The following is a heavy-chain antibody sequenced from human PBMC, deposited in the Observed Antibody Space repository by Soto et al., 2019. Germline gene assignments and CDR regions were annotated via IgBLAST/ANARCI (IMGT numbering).Heavy chain of an antibody. D-gene: IGHD3-10*01. Sequence: QVQLVQSGAEVKKPGSSVKVSCTASGGTFNSYTLNWVRQAPGQRLEWVGRVNPIVGMSSSASKFQGRVTKAADKTTSKAYMGLAGLKSEYTAVYYCATSYGSGSTHFDSWGQGTLVTVSS. CDR1: GGTFNSYT. J-gene: IGHJ4*02. CDR2: VNPIVGMS. V-gene: IGHV1-69*02. CDR3: ATSYGSGSTHFDS.